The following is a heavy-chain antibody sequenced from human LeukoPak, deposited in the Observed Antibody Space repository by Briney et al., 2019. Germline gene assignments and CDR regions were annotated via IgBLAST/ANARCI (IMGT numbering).Heavy chain of an antibody. CDR1: GFTFSSYW. CDR2: IKQDGSEK. CDR3: AKRTNDFWSGYSPFDY. D-gene: IGHD3-3*01. J-gene: IGHJ4*02. V-gene: IGHV3-7*03. Sequence: GGSLRLSCAASGFTFSSYWMSWVRQAPGKGLEWVANIKQDGSEKYYVDSVKGRFTISRDNAKNSLYLQMNSLRAEDTAVYYCAKRTNDFWSGYSPFDYWGQGTLVTVSS.